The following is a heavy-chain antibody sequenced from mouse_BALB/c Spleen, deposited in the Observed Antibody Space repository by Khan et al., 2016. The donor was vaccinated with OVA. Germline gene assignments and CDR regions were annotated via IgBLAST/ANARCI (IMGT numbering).Heavy chain of an antibody. V-gene: IGHV5-9*02. CDR1: GFAFNSYD. CDR3: TRPSYYGNPWFTY. J-gene: IGHJ3*01. Sequence: EVQLQESGGGLVKPGGSLKLSCEVSGFAFNSYDMSWVRQTPEKRLEWVATISSTGTYTYYPDSVKGRFTISRDTARNTLYLQMSSLMSEDTALYYCTRPSYYGNPWFTYWGQGTLVTVSA. D-gene: IGHD2-10*01. CDR2: ISSTGTYT.